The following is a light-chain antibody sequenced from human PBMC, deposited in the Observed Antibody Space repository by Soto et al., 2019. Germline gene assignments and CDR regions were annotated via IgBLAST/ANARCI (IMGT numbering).Light chain of an antibody. J-gene: IGKJ1*01. CDR3: QQYNNWPT. V-gene: IGKV3-15*01. CDR2: AAS. CDR1: QRVNMN. Sequence: ETVLTQSPVTLSVSPGETATLFCWARQRVNMNLAWYQEQPGQAPRLLLYAASTRAAGIPARVSGRGSGTKFTLTISSLQSEDSAIYYCQQYNNWPTVGQGTKV.